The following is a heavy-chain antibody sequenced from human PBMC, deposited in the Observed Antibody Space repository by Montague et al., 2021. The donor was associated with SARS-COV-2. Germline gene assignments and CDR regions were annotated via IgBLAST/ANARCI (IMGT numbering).Heavy chain of an antibody. CDR3: ARGLRGQCMRTCYYL. V-gene: IGHV4-34*01. CDR1: GESFSSDD. CDR2: MSHSGNT. D-gene: IGHD2-21*02. Sequence: SETLSLTCADYGESFSSDDWSWIRQPPGKGLEWIGEMSHSGNTKYNPSLKSRVFMSLDTSSNKFSLKLTSVAAADAAVYYCARGLRGQCMRTCYYLWGQGAGVTVSS. J-gene: IGHJ4*02.